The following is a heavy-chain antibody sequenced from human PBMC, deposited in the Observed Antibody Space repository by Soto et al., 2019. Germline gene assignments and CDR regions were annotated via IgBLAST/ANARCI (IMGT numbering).Heavy chain of an antibody. CDR2: IKQDGSEK. V-gene: IGHV3-7*01. CDR1: GFTFSSYW. D-gene: IGHD2-2*01. Sequence: GGSLRLSCAASGFTFSSYWMSWVRQAPGKGLEWVANIKQDGSEKYYVDSVKGRFTISRDNAKNSLYLQMNSLRAEDTAVYYCARAIVPAAIGCWFDPWGQGTLVTVSS. J-gene: IGHJ5*02. CDR3: ARAIVPAAIGCWFDP.